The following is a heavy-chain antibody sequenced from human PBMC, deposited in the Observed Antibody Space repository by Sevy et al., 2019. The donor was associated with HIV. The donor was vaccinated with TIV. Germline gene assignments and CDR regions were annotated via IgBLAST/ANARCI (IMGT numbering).Heavy chain of an antibody. CDR1: GGSISSYY. CDR3: ARQAAAGSFRRKNYYYYYYMDV. J-gene: IGHJ6*03. V-gene: IGHV4-4*07. Sequence: SQTLSLTCTVSGGSISSYYWSWIRQPAGKGLEWIGRIYTSGSTNYNPSLKSRVTMSVDTSKNQFSLKLSSVTAADTAVYYCARQAAAGSFRRKNYYYYYYMDVWGKGTTVTVSS. D-gene: IGHD6-13*01. CDR2: IYTSGST.